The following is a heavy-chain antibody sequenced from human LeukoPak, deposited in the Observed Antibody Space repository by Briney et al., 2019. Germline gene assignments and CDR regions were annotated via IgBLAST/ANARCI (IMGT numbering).Heavy chain of an antibody. V-gene: IGHV3-53*01. D-gene: IGHD3-3*02. CDR1: GITVSTNY. Sequence: GGSLRLSCAASGITVSTNYMNWVRQAPGKGQEWVSILYSGSSTHYADSVEGRFIVSRDSSKNTLSLQMNGLRAEDTAVYYCARVGDHFHWYLDLWGRGTLVTVSS. CDR2: LYSGSST. CDR3: ARVGDHFHWYLDL. J-gene: IGHJ2*01.